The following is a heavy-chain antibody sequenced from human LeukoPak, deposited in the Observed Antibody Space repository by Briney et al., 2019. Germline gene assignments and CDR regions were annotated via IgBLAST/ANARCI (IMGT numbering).Heavy chain of an antibody. CDR2: IYDSGST. CDR1: GGSISSSDYF. CDR3: ARLPKYYYDSSGYYHGAFDI. D-gene: IGHD3-22*01. Sequence: SETLSLTCTVSGGSISSSDYFWGWIRQSPGKGLEWIGNIYDSGSTYYNPSLRSRVTLSADTSKNQFSLKLTSVTAADTAVYYCARLPKYYYDSSGYYHGAFDIWGQGTMVTVSS. V-gene: IGHV4-39*01. J-gene: IGHJ3*02.